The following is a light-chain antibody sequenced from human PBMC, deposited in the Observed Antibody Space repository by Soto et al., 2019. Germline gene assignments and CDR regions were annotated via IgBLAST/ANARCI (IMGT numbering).Light chain of an antibody. V-gene: IGKV3-15*01. J-gene: IGKJ4*01. CDR1: QSVSNS. Sequence: EIVMTQSPATLSVSAGERATLSCRASQSVSNSLAWYQQKPGQAPRLLIYAASTRATGVPARFSGSGSGTEFTLTISSLQSEDFAVYYCQQYNNWPLTFGGGTKVDI. CDR3: QQYNNWPLT. CDR2: AAS.